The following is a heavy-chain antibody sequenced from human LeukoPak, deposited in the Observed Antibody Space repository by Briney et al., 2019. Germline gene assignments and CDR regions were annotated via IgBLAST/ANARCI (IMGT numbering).Heavy chain of an antibody. CDR3: GRGGYYYGQSA. J-gene: IGHJ4*02. CDR1: GGFMANINFY. Sequence: SETLSLTCTVSGGFMANINFYWTWIRQPAGERLEWIGRIYTSGGTTYNPSLKSRVTMSVDTSKNQFSLKLSSVTAADTAVYYCGRGGYYYGQSAGGQGPLVTVS. CDR2: IYTSGGT. D-gene: IGHD3-10*01. V-gene: IGHV4-4*07.